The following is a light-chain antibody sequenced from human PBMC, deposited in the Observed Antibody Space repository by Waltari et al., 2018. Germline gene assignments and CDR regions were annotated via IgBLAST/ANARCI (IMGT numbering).Light chain of an antibody. CDR1: SSDIGDNY. Sequence: QSVLTQPPSASGTPGQRVTISCSGSSSDIGDNYVYWYKQLPGTAPKLLINGNTQRPSGVPDRFSGSKSGTSASLAIRDLRSEDEADYYCAAWDDNLLYVFGTGTKVTVL. J-gene: IGLJ1*01. V-gene: IGLV1-47*01. CDR3: AAWDDNLLYV. CDR2: GNT.